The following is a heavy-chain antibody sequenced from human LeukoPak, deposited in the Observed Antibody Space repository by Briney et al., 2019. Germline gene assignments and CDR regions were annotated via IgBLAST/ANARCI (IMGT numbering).Heavy chain of an antibody. J-gene: IGHJ6*02. V-gene: IGHV4-59*01. CDR3: AREGIAARYYYYGMDV. Sequence: SSETLSLTCTVSGGSISSYYWSWIRQPPGKGLEWIGYIYYSGSTNYNPSLKSRVTISVDTSKNQFSLKLSSVTAADTAVYYCAREGIAARYYYYGMDVWGQGTTVTVSS. D-gene: IGHD6-6*01. CDR1: GGSISSYY. CDR2: IYYSGST.